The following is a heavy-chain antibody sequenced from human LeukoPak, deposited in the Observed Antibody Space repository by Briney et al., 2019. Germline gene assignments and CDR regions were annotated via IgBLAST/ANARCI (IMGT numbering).Heavy chain of an antibody. CDR3: ARHGAPHYYDSSGYLNAFDI. Sequence: SETLSLTCTVSGGSISSYYWSWIRQPPGKGLEWIGYIYYSGSTNYNPSLKSRVTISVDTSKNQFSLKLSSVTAADTAVYYCARHGAPHYYDSSGYLNAFDIWGQGTMVTVSS. CDR1: GGSISSYY. D-gene: IGHD3-22*01. V-gene: IGHV4-59*08. CDR2: IYYSGST. J-gene: IGHJ3*02.